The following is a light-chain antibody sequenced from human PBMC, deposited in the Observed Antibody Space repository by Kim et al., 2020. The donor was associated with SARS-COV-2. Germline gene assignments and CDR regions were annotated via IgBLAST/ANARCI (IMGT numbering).Light chain of an antibody. J-gene: IGKJ5*01. CDR3: QQSYSSPFT. CDR2: AAS. V-gene: IGKV1-39*01. Sequence: SYLNWYQHKPGKAPKLLMYAASTLQSDVPSRFSGSGSGTEFTLSIGSLQPEDLATYYCQQSYSSPFTFGQGTRLEIK. CDR1: SY.